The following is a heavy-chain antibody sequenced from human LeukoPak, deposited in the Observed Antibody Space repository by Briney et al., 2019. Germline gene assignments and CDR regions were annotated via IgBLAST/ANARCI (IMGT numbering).Heavy chain of an antibody. D-gene: IGHD5-18*01. CDR1: GFTFSSYG. J-gene: IGHJ4*02. V-gene: IGHV3-30*03. CDR3: AMGYRSAYSWDS. CDR2: ISYDGSNK. Sequence: HPGGSLRLSCAASGFTFSSYGMHWVRQAPGKGLEWVAVISYDGSNKYYADSVRGRFTVSRDNARNTLYLQLNSLRAEDTAIYYCAMGYRSAYSWDSWGQGTLVTVSS.